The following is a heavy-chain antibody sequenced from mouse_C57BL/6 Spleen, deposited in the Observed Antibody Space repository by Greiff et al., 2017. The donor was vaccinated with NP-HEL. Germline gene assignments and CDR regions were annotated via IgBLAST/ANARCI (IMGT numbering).Heavy chain of an antibody. CDR1: GYAFSSYW. D-gene: IGHD4-1*01. CDR2: IYPGDGDT. Sequence: QVQLQQSGAELVKPGASVKISCKASGYAFSSYWMNWVKQRPGKGLEWIGQIYPGDGDTNYNGKFKGKATLTADKSSSTAYMQLSSLTSEDSAVYSCARAKDRTGTADYAMDYWGQGTSVTVSS. V-gene: IGHV1-80*01. J-gene: IGHJ4*01. CDR3: ARAKDRTGTADYAMDY.